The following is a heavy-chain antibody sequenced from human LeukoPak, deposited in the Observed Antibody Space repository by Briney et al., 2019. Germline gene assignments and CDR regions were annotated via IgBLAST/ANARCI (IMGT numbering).Heavy chain of an antibody. D-gene: IGHD1-26*01. CDR3: TTLRSLRIVDY. Sequence: PGGSLRLSCTASGFTFSNAWMSWVRQAPGKGLEWVGRIKSKTDGGTTDYAAPVKGRFTISRDDSKNTLYLQMNSLKTEDTAVYYCTTLRSLRIVDYWGQGTLVTVSS. V-gene: IGHV3-15*01. CDR2: IKSKTDGGTT. J-gene: IGHJ4*02. CDR1: GFTFSNAW.